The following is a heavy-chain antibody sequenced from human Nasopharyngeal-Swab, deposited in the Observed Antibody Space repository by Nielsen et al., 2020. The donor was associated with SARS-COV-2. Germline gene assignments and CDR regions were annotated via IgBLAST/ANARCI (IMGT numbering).Heavy chain of an antibody. CDR2: INPNSGGT. CDR3: TRVLYSSGGWFDP. Sequence: ASLQVSCNASGYTFTGYYMHCVRQAPGQGLEWMGRINPNSGGTNYAQKFQGRVTMSRDTSISTAYMELSRLRSDDTAVYYCTRVLYSSGGWFDPWGQGTLVTVSS. V-gene: IGHV1-2*06. D-gene: IGHD6-19*01. J-gene: IGHJ5*02. CDR1: GYTFTGYY.